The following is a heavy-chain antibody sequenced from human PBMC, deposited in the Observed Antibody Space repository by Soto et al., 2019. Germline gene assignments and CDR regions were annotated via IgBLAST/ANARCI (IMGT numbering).Heavy chain of an antibody. CDR3: VRDSGAKLSSS. D-gene: IGHD6-13*01. V-gene: IGHV1-69*01. CDR1: GGTFSSYR. J-gene: IGHJ4*02. CDR2: IVPIYRTA. Sequence: QVQLGHSGAEVKKPGSSVKVSCKASGGTFSSYRINWVRQAPGQGLEWVGGIVPIYRTADYAQKFQGRVTITADESARTSYMELRSLKSQDTAVYYCVRDSGAKLSSSWGQGTLVTVSS.